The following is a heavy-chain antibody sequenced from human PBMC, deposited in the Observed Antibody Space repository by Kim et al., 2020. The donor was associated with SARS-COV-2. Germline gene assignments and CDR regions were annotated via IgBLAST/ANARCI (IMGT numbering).Heavy chain of an antibody. V-gene: IGHV3-23*01. J-gene: IGHJ4*02. CDR3: AKDHPSNGWPTFDS. D-gene: IGHD6-19*01. CDR1: GFTFSRRA. Sequence: GGSLRLSCAASGFTFSRRAMSWVRQAPGKGLEWIASVNNGGNAYYADSVKGRFTVSRDITMDTLYLQMNSLTAEDTALYYCAKDHPSNGWPTFDSWGQGTRVAVPS. CDR2: VNNGGNA.